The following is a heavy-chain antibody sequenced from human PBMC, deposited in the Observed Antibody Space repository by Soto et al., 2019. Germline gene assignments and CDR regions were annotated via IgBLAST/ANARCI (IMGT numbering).Heavy chain of an antibody. J-gene: IGHJ4*02. CDR1: GFTVSSNY. CDR3: AREAYYGSGSLDY. CDR2: IYSGGST. V-gene: IGHV3-53*01. Sequence: PGGSLGLSCAASGFTVSSNYMSWVRQAPGKGLEWVSVIYSGGSTYYADSVKGRFTISRDNSKNTLYLQMNSLRAEDTAVYYCAREAYYGSGSLDYWGQGTLVTVSS. D-gene: IGHD3-10*01.